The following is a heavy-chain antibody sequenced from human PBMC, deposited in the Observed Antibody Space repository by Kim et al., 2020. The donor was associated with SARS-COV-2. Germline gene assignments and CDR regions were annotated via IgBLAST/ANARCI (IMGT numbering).Heavy chain of an antibody. CDR3: ARHKGSSGDFDY. V-gene: IGHV4-39*01. CDR2: IYYSGST. J-gene: IGHJ4*02. CDR1: GGSISSSSYY. Sequence: SETLSLTCTVSGGSISSSSYYWGWIRQPPGKGLEWIGSIYYSGSTYYNPSLKSRVTISVDTSKNQFSLKLSSVTAADTAVYYCARHKGSSGDFDYWGQGT. D-gene: IGHD6-19*01.